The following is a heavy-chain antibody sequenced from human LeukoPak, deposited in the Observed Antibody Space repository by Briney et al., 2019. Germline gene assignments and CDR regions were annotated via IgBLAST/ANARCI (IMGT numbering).Heavy chain of an antibody. CDR3: ASHYDSSGYHYFDF. CDR1: GFTFSSYA. CDR2: ISYDGSNK. J-gene: IGHJ4*02. V-gene: IGHV3-30-3*01. Sequence: GGSLRLSCAASGFTFSSYAMHWVRQAPVKGLEWVAVISYDGSNKYYADSVKGRFTISRDNSKNTLYLQMTSLRAEDTAVYYCASHYDSSGYHYFDFRGQGTLVTVSS. D-gene: IGHD3-22*01.